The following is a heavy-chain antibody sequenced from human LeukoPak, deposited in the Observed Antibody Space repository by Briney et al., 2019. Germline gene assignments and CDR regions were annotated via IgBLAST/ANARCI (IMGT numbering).Heavy chain of an antibody. D-gene: IGHD2-2*01. J-gene: IGHJ6*02. CDR3: ARRTSGYYYYGMDV. Sequence: SETLSLTCAVYGGSFSGYYWSRIRQPPGKGLEWIGEINHSGSTNYNPSLKSRVTISVDTSKNQFSLKLSSVTAADTAVYYCARRTSGYYYYGMDVWGQGTTVTVSS. CDR2: INHSGST. CDR1: GGSFSGYY. V-gene: IGHV4-34*01.